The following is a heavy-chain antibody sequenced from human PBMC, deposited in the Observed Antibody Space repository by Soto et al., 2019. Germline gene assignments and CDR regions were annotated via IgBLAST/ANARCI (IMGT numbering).Heavy chain of an antibody. CDR3: ARAPLAAFHYFDY. V-gene: IGHV3-30-3*01. CDR2: ISYVETNE. D-gene: IGHD2-15*01. Sequence: QVQLVESGGGVVQPGRSLRLSCAASGFTFSSYAMHWVRQAPGKGLEWVAFISYVETNEYYADSVKGRFTISRDNSRNTVYVQMNGLRTEDTAVYYCARAPLAAFHYFDYWGQGTLVTVSS. CDR1: GFTFSSYA. J-gene: IGHJ4*02.